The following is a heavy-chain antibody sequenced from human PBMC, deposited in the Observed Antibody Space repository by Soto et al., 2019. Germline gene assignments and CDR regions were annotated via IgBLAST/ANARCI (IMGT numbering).Heavy chain of an antibody. Sequence: QVQLVESGGGVVQPGRSLRLSCAASGFTFSSYGMHWVRQAPGKGLEWVAVISYDGSNEYYADSVKGRFTISRDNSKNTLYLQMNSLRAEDTAVYYCAKVDYSGSYFAYWGQGTLVTVSS. CDR2: ISYDGSNE. CDR3: AKVDYSGSYFAY. J-gene: IGHJ4*02. V-gene: IGHV3-30*18. D-gene: IGHD1-26*01. CDR1: GFTFSSYG.